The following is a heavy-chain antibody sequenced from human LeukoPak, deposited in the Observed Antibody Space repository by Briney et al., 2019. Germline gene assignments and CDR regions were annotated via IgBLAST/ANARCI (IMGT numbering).Heavy chain of an antibody. V-gene: IGHV3-30*03. Sequence: QPGRSLRLSCAASGFTFSSYGMHWVRQAPGKGLEWVAVISYDGSNKYYADSVKGRFTISRDNSKNTLYLQMNSLRTEDTAVYYCARGPGPAGGSSGWYYFDYWGQGTRLTVSS. J-gene: IGHJ4*02. CDR2: ISYDGSNK. CDR1: GFTFSSYG. D-gene: IGHD6-19*01. CDR3: ARGPGPAGGSSGWYYFDY.